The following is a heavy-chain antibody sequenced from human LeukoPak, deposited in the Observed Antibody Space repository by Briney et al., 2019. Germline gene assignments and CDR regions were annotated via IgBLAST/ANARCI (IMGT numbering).Heavy chain of an antibody. D-gene: IGHD2-2*01. J-gene: IGHJ4*02. CDR3: AREEDCSSSSCWPSDY. V-gene: IGHV1-69*05. Sequence: SVRVSCKASGGTFSSYAISWVRQAPGQGLEWMGRIIPIFGIANYAQKFQGRVTINTDESTSTAYMELSSLRSEDTAVYYCAREEDCSSSSCWPSDYWGQGTLVTVSS. CDR2: IIPIFGIA. CDR1: GGTFSSYA.